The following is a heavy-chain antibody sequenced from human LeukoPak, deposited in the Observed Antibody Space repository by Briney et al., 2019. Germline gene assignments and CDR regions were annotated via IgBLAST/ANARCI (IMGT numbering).Heavy chain of an antibody. CDR1: GFTVSSNY. CDR3: AKCGYSYGYDYNWFDP. Sequence: GGSLRLSCAASGFTVSSNYMSWVRQAPGKGLERVSVIYSGGSTYYADSVKGGITISRDNSKNTLYLKMNSLRAEDTAVYYCAKCGYSYGYDYNWFDPWGQGTLVTVSS. CDR2: IYSGGST. D-gene: IGHD5-18*01. J-gene: IGHJ5*02. V-gene: IGHV3-53*01.